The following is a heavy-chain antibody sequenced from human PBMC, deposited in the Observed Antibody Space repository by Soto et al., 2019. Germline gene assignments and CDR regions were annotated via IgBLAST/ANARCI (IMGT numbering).Heavy chain of an antibody. Sequence: PSETLSLTCTVSGGSISSGGYYWSWIRQHPAKGLEWIGYINYSGSTHYTPSLNNRVTISVDTSKNQLSRKLISVNAGDTALYYCACQWPIQRFDPWGQETPGTVSS. CDR1: GGSISSGGYY. V-gene: IGHV4-31*03. J-gene: IGHJ5*02. CDR2: INYSGST. D-gene: IGHD6-19*01. CDR3: ACQWPIQRFDP.